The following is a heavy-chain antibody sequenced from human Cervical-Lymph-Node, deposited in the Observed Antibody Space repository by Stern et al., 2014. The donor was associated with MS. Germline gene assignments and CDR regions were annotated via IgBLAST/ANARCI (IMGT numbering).Heavy chain of an antibody. CDR2: ISPRGDTT. CDR3: ARGKLSYLGGY. Sequence: QVQLMQSGAEVKKPGASVKVSCQISGYTLSSYYMNWVRQAPGQGLEWLGIISPRGDTTTYAQKFEGRLTMARDTSTRTVYMELSSLRSDDTAVYYCARGKLSYLGGYWGQGTLVTVSS. J-gene: IGHJ4*02. CDR1: GYTLSSYY. D-gene: IGHD7-27*01. V-gene: IGHV1-46*03.